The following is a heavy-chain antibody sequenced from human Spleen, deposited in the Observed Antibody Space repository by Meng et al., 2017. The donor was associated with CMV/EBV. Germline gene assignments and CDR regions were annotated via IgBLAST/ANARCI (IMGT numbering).Heavy chain of an antibody. CDR3: ARGGYSGYFNDY. J-gene: IGHJ4*02. CDR2: ISSSSSYI. CDR1: GFTFSSYS. Sequence: EVQLVESGGXLVKPGXALRRSCAASGFTFSSYSMNWVRQAPGKGLEWVSSISSSSSYIYYADSVKGRFTISRDNAKNSLYLQMNSLRAEDTAVYYCARGGYSGYFNDYWGPGTLGTVSS. V-gene: IGHV3-21*01. D-gene: IGHD5-12*01.